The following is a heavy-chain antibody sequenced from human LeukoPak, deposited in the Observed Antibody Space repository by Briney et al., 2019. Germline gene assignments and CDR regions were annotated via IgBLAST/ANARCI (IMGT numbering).Heavy chain of an antibody. V-gene: IGHV4-39*07. CDR3: WAVGATYPYYFDY. J-gene: IGHJ4*02. CDR2: IYHSGST. Sequence: SSETLSLTCTVSGVSISSSNSYWGWVRQPPGKGLEWIGEIYHSGSTNYNPSLKSRVTISVDKSKNQFSLKLSSVTAADTAVYYCWAVGATYPYYFDYWGQGTLVTVSS. D-gene: IGHD1-26*01. CDR1: GVSISSSNSY.